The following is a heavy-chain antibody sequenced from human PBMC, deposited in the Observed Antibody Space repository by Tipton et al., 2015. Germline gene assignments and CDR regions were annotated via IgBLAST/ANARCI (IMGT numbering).Heavy chain of an antibody. D-gene: IGHD3-16*01. CDR2: INPSGGIT. Sequence: QSGAEVKKPGASVKVSCKASGYTFTSYYMYWVRQAPGQGLEWMGVINPSGGITNYAQKFQGRVTMTRDSSTSTVYMELSSPRSEDTAVYYCARVPYPTNFDYWGQGTLVTVSS. V-gene: IGHV1-46*01. CDR3: ARVPYPTNFDY. J-gene: IGHJ4*02. CDR1: GYTFTSYY.